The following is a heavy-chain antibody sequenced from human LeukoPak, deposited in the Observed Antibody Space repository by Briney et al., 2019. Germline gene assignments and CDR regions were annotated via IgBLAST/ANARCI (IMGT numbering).Heavy chain of an antibody. V-gene: IGHV3-23*01. Sequence: GASLRLSCAASGFTFSSYAMSWVRQAPGKGREWVSAISGSGGSTYYADSVKGRFTISRDNSKNTLYLQMNSLRAENTAVYYCAKDQKSGVDTAMASWGQGTLVTVSS. CDR3: AKDQKSGVDTAMAS. D-gene: IGHD5-18*01. CDR2: ISGSGGST. CDR1: GFTFSSYA. J-gene: IGHJ4*02.